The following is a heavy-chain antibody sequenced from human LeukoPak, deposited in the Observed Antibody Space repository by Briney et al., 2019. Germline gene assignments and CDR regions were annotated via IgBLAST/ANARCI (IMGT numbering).Heavy chain of an antibody. CDR1: SDSIFSSNW. J-gene: IGHJ5*02. CDR2: IFHSGST. V-gene: IGHV4-4*02. CDR3: ARGIRGVMGNWFDP. Sequence: YPSETLSLTCAVSSDSIFSSNWWNWVRQPPGKGLEWIGQIFHSGSTSYSPSLKSRVTISMDKSKNQLSLKLTSVSAADTAVYYCARGIRGVMGNWFDPWGQGTLVTVSS. D-gene: IGHD3-10*01.